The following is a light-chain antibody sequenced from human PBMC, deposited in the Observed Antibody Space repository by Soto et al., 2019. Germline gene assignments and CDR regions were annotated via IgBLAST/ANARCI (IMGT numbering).Light chain of an antibody. Sequence: VLTQSPATLSLYPGERATLSCGASQSVTSNYLAWYQQKPGLAPRLLMYDASSRATGIPDRFSGSGSGTDFTLTISRLEPEDFAVYYCQQYAKAWTFGQGTKV. J-gene: IGKJ1*01. CDR2: DAS. CDR1: QSVTSNY. V-gene: IGKV3D-20*01. CDR3: QQYAKAWT.